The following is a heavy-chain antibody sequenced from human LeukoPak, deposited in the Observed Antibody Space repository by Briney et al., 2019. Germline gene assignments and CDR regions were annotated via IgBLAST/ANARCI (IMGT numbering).Heavy chain of an antibody. CDR1: GGSISGHY. V-gene: IGHV4-59*11. CDR3: ARSVSYSSSWYIWVYYMDV. Sequence: PSETLSLTCNVSGGSISGHYWSWIRQPPGKGLEWIAYIYYSGSTNYNPSLKSRVTMSVDTSKKQFSLKLSSVTAADTAVYYCARSVSYSSSWYIWVYYMDVWGKGTTVTVSS. D-gene: IGHD6-13*01. J-gene: IGHJ6*03. CDR2: IYYSGST.